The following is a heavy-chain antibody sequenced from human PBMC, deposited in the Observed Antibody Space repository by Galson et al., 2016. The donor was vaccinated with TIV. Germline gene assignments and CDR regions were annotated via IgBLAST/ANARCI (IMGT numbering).Heavy chain of an antibody. CDR1: GLSVNINY. D-gene: IGHD1-26*01. V-gene: IGHV3-66*02. J-gene: IGHJ6*02. Sequence: SLRLSCAASGLSVNINYMTWVRQAPGKGLEWVSLISDGGKTYYADSVKGRFTISRDNSRNTLYLQMTGLRAEDTAVYFCARDRIVDATYYYYYYGLDIGGQGTAVTVSS. CDR2: ISDGGKT. CDR3: ARDRIVDATYYYYYYGLDI.